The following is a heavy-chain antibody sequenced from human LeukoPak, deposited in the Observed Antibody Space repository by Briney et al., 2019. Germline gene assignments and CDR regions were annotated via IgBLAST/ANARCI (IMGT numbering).Heavy chain of an antibody. V-gene: IGHV1-46*01. CDR3: ARSKTIFGVVMPGDPFSGSRD. CDR2: INPSGGST. Sequence: PGGSLRLSCAASGFAFSSSAMHWVRQAPGQGLEWMGIINPSGGSTIYAQKFQGRITMTRDTSTSTVYMELSSLRSEDTAVYYCARSKTIFGVVMPGDPFSGSRDWGQGTLVTVSS. CDR1: GFAFSSSA. D-gene: IGHD3-3*01. J-gene: IGHJ4*02.